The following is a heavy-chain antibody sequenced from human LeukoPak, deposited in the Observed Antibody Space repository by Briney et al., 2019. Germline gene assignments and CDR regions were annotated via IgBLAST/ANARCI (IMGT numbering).Heavy chain of an antibody. CDR2: IKHDGNEK. Sequence: GGSLRLSCTASGFTFSSYWMTWVRQAPGKGLEWVANIKHDGNEKYYADSVVGRLTISRDNAKNSLFLQMNNVRAEDMAVYYCVKGGWIHILDYWCQGTLVTVSS. V-gene: IGHV3-7*01. CDR3: VKGGWIHILDY. D-gene: IGHD5-18*01. J-gene: IGHJ4*02. CDR1: GFTFSSYW.